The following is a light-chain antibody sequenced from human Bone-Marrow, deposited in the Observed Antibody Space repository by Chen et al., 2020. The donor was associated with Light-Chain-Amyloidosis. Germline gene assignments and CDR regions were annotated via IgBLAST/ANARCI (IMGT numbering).Light chain of an antibody. Sequence: QSALTQPASVSGSPGQSITISCTGTSSDVGSYNLFSWYTQHPAQAPKLIIYEGTKRPSGVSNRFSGSKSANTASLTIAGLQAEDEADYCCCSYDGNYSWVFGGVTKLTVL. V-gene: IGLV2-23*01. CDR2: EGT. CDR3: CSYDGNYSWV. J-gene: IGLJ3*02. CDR1: SSDVGSYNL.